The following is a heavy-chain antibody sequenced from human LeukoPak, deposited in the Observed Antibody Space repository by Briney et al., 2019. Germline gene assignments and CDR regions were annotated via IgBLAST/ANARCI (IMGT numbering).Heavy chain of an antibody. CDR3: ANEIRPNDY. Sequence: GGSLRLSCATSGFSFSSHAMTWVRQAPGKGLEWLSAISISGDDTYYADSVKGRFTISRDNSKDTLYLQMNSLSADDTAMYYCANEIRPNDYWGQGTLVTVSS. D-gene: IGHD4-17*01. V-gene: IGHV3-23*01. CDR1: GFSFSSHA. J-gene: IGHJ4*02. CDR2: ISISGDDT.